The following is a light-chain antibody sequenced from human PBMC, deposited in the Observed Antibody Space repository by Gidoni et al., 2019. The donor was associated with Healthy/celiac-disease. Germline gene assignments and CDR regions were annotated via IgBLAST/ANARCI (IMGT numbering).Light chain of an antibody. CDR2: SNN. Sequence: HSVLTHPPSASGAPGQRVTISCSGSSAHIGSNTVNWYQQLPGTAPKLLIYSNNQRPSGVPDRFSGSKSGTSASLAISGLQAEDEADYYCAAWDDSLNGPVFGTGTKVTVL. V-gene: IGLV1-44*01. CDR1: SAHIGSNT. J-gene: IGLJ1*01. CDR3: AAWDDSLNGPV.